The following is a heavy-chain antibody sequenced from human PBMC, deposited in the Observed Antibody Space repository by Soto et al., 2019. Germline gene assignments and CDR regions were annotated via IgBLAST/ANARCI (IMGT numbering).Heavy chain of an antibody. V-gene: IGHV2-5*01. CDR3: ARGLATLPVFAFDV. CDR2: IYWNDDK. J-gene: IGHJ3*01. Sequence: GSGPTLVNPTQTLTLTCSLSGISLSTSGVGLGWIRQTPGKALEWLALIYWNDDKHYTPSLKSRLTITKHTSKNQAVLTMTNMDPVDTATYYCARGLATLPVFAFDVWGQGTVVTVSS. CDR1: GISLSTSGVG. D-gene: IGHD6-6*01.